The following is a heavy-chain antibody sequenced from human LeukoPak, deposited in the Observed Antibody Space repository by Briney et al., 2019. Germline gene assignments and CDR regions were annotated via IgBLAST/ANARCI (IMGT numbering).Heavy chain of an antibody. J-gene: IGHJ6*02. CDR2: ISYDGSNK. V-gene: IGHV3-30*03. Sequence: PGGSLRLSCAASGFTFSSYGMHWVRQAPGKGLEWVAVISYDGSNKYYADSVKGRFTISRDNSKNTLYLQMNSLRAEDTAVYYCARERGNIVVVPAAIHYGMDVWGQGTTVTVSS. CDR3: ARERGNIVVVPAAIHYGMDV. CDR1: GFTFSSYG. D-gene: IGHD2-2*01.